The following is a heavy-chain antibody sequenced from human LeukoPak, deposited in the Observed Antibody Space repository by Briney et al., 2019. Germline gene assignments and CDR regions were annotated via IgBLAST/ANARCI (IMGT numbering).Heavy chain of an antibody. D-gene: IGHD4-17*01. V-gene: IGHV3-43*02. Sequence: GGSLRLSCAASGFTFDDYAMHWVRQAPGKGLEWVSLISGDGGSTYYADSVKGRFTISRDNSKNSLYLQMNSLRTEDTALYYCAKDIRASRKGAFDIWGQGTMVTVSS. CDR2: ISGDGGST. CDR3: AKDIRASRKGAFDI. J-gene: IGHJ3*02. CDR1: GFTFDDYA.